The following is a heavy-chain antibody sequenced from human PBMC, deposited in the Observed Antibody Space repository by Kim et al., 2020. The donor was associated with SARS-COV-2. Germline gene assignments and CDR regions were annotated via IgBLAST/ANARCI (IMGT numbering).Heavy chain of an antibody. J-gene: IGHJ6*01. CDR2: ISSSSSYK. V-gene: IGHV3-21*06. Sequence: GGSLRLSCVASGLTLSSYSMIWVRQAPGKGLEWVSSISSSSSYKYYADSVKGRFTISRDNAKNSVYLQMNSLRVEDTAMYYCARGGEGNNNYYYAMDVWG. CDR1: GLTLSSYS. CDR3: ARGGEGNNNYYYAMDV. D-gene: IGHD3-10*01.